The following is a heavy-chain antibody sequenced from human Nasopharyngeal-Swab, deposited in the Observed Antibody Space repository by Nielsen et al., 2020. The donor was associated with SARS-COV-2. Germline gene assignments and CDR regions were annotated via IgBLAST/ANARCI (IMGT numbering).Heavy chain of an antibody. CDR2: INHSGST. J-gene: IGHJ4*02. CDR1: GGSFSGYY. D-gene: IGHD5-18*01. Sequence: SETLSLTCAVYGGSFSGYYWSWIRQPPGKGLEWIGEINHSGSTNYNPSLKSRVTISVDTSKNQFSLKLSSVTAADTAVYYCAVPRGYSYGYSPPRYWGQGTLVTVSS. V-gene: IGHV4-34*01. CDR3: AVPRGYSYGYSPPRY.